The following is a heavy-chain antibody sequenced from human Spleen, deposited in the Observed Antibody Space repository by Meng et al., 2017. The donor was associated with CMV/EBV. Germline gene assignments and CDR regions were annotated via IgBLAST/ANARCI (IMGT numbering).Heavy chain of an antibody. CDR1: GFTFDDYA. Sequence: SLKISCAATGFTFDDYAMHWVRQAPGKGLEWVSGITWNSGRIAYADSVKGRFTISRDNAKNSLYLQMNSLRADDTALYYCAKGRWGGSSYYYGMDVWGQGTTVTVSS. CDR2: ITWNSGRI. D-gene: IGHD2-15*01. V-gene: IGHV3-9*01. CDR3: AKGRWGGSSYYYGMDV. J-gene: IGHJ6*02.